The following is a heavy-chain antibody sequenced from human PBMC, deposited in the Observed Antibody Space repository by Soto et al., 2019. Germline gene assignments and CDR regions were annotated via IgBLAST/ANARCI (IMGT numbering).Heavy chain of an antibody. CDR1: GASISYGGFS. CDR3: ARGGGYDSFDY. J-gene: IGHJ4*02. Sequence: TLSLTCTVSGASISYGGFSWSWIRQSPGKGLEWIGYISHLENTYLHPSFKSRLTMSIDRTRNQFSLKLSSVTAADMAVYYCARGGGYDSFDYWGQGVLVTVSS. V-gene: IGHV4-30-2*06. D-gene: IGHD5-12*01. CDR2: ISHLENT.